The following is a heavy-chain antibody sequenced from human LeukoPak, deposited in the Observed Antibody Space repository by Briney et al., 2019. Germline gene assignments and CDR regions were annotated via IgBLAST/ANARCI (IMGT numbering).Heavy chain of an antibody. Sequence: SETLSLTCAVSGYSISSGYHWGWIRQHPGKGLEWIGYIHHSGTTDYNPSLKSRVIILVDTTKNQFSLKVGSLTAADTAVYYCARRLGVITRDAYDIWGQGTMVIVSS. CDR1: GYSISSGYH. CDR3: ARRLGVITRDAYDI. J-gene: IGHJ3*02. CDR2: IHHSGTT. V-gene: IGHV4-38-2*01. D-gene: IGHD3-3*01.